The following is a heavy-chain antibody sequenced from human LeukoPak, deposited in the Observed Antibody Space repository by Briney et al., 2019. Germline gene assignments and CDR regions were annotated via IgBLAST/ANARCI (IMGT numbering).Heavy chain of an antibody. D-gene: IGHD6-19*01. V-gene: IGHV3-15*01. J-gene: IGHJ4*02. CDR2: IKSKTDGGTT. CDR3: TTDLGIAVAAHFGY. CDR1: GFTFSNAW. Sequence: GGSLRLSCAASGFTFSNAWMSWVRQAPGKGLEWVGRIKSKTDGGTTDYAAPVKGRFTISRDDSKNTLYLQMNSLKTEDTAVYYCTTDLGIAVAAHFGYWGQGTLVTVSS.